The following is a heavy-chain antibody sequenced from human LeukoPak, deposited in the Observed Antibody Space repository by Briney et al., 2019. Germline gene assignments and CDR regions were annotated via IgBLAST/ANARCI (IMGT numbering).Heavy chain of an antibody. D-gene: IGHD3-10*01. CDR3: AKAYYGSGTYTYDPYYFDC. J-gene: IGHJ4*02. CDR2: ISDSGSIT. V-gene: IGHV3-23*01. CDR1: GFAFITYG. Sequence: GGSLRLSCAASGFAFITYGMSWVRQAPGRGLEWVSLISDSGSITYYADSVRGRFTISRDDSKNTLYLQMNSLRAEDTAVYYCAKAYYGSGTYTYDPYYFDCWGQGALVTVSS.